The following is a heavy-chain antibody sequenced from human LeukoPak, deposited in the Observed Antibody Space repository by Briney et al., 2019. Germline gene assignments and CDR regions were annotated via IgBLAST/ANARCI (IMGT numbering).Heavy chain of an antibody. CDR2: FGISGTI. J-gene: IGHJ4*02. CDR3: AGYGAYPY. CDR1: GFAVITYD. Sequence: GGSLRLSCAASGFAVITYDMNWVRQAPGEGPQWIAYFGISGTIYYADSVRGRFTISRDSAKNSLYLQMNGLRVDDTAIYYCAGYGAYPYWGQGTPVTVSS. D-gene: IGHD4-17*01. V-gene: IGHV3-48*01.